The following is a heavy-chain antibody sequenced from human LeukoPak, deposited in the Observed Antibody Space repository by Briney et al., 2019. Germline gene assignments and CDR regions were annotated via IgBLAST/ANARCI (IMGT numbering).Heavy chain of an antibody. J-gene: IGHJ4*02. CDR2: ISAYNGNT. D-gene: IGHD3-22*01. Sequence: ASVKVSCKASGYTFTSYGISWVRQAPGQGLEWMGWISAYNGNTNYAQKLQGRVTMTTDTSTSTAYMELRSLRSEDTAVYYCARTYDSSGYYPYYFDYWGQGTLVTVSS. CDR1: GYTFTSYG. CDR3: ARTYDSSGYYPYYFDY. V-gene: IGHV1-18*01.